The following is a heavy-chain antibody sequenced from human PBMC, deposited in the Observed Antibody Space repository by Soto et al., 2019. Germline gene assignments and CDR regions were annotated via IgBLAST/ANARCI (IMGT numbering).Heavy chain of an antibody. D-gene: IGHD2-15*01. J-gene: IGHJ4*02. V-gene: IGHV4-39*01. Sequence: SETLSLTCTVSGGSISSSSYYWGWIRQPPGKGLEWIGSIYYSGSTYYNPSLKSRVTISVDTSKNQFSLKLSSVTAADTAVYYCARHGSEIGYFDYWGKGTLVTVSS. CDR2: IYYSGST. CDR3: ARHGSEIGYFDY. CDR1: GGSISSSSYY.